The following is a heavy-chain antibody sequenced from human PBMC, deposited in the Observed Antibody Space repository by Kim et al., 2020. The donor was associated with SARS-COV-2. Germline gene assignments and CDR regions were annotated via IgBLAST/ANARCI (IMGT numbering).Heavy chain of an antibody. CDR3: AKEWCSSTSCFPNWFDP. V-gene: IGHV3-23*01. CDR1: GFTFSSYA. D-gene: IGHD2-2*01. Sequence: GGSLRLSCAASGFTFSSYAMSWVRQAPGKGLEWVSAISGSGGSTYYADSVKGRFTISRDNSKNTLYLQMNGLRAEDTAVYYCAKEWCSSTSCFPNWFDPWGQGTLVTVSS. CDR2: ISGSGGST. J-gene: IGHJ5*02.